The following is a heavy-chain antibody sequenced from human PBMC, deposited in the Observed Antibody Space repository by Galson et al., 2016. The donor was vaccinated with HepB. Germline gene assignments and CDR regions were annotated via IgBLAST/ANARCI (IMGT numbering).Heavy chain of an antibody. V-gene: IGHV1-8*01. CDR2: MNPNSGNT. Sequence: SVKVSCKASGYTFNNYEINWVRQATGQGLEWMGWMNPNSGNTGYAQKFQGRVTMTRNTSISTAFMELSSLRSEDTAVYYCARRLSDCWSGYYHQLGGWFDPWGQGTLCTVSS. D-gene: IGHD3-3*01. J-gene: IGHJ5*02. CDR1: GYTFNNYE. CDR3: ARRLSDCWSGYYHQLGGWFDP.